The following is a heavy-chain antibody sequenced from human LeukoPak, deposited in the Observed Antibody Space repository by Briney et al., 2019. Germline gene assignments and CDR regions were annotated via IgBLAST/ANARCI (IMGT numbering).Heavy chain of an antibody. CDR1: GFTFSSYA. Sequence: TGGSLRLSCAASGFTFSSYAMHWVRQAPGKGLEWVAVISYDGSNKYYADSVKGRFTISRDNSKNTLYLQMNSLRAEDTAVYYCAKDSGSYYEDYWGQGTLVTVSS. J-gene: IGHJ4*02. CDR3: AKDSGSYYEDY. D-gene: IGHD1-26*01. V-gene: IGHV3-30-3*01. CDR2: ISYDGSNK.